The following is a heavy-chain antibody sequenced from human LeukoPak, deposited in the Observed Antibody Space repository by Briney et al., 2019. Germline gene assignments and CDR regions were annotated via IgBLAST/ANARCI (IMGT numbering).Heavy chain of an antibody. CDR3: ARVHIVVVPAAIGYFDY. Sequence: ASVKVSCKASGGTFSSYAISWVRQAPGQGLEWMGIINPSGGSTSYAQKFQGRVTMTRDTSTSTVYMELRSLRSDDTAVHYCARVHIVVVPAAIGYFDYWGQGTLVTVSS. CDR1: GGTFSSYA. D-gene: IGHD2-2*02. J-gene: IGHJ4*02. CDR2: INPSGGST. V-gene: IGHV1-46*01.